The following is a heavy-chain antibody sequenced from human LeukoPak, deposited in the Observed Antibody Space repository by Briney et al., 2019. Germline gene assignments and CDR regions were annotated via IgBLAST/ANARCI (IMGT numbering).Heavy chain of an antibody. J-gene: IGHJ4*02. Sequence: SETLSLTCAVYGGSFSSYYWGWIRQPPGKGLEWIGSIYYSGSTYYNPSLKSRVTISVDTSKNQFSLKLSSVTAADTAVYYCANHQDYYDSTGYRRFPFDYWGQGTLVTLSS. D-gene: IGHD3-22*01. CDR2: IYYSGST. CDR3: ANHQDYYDSTGYRRFPFDY. CDR1: GGSFSSYY. V-gene: IGHV4-39*01.